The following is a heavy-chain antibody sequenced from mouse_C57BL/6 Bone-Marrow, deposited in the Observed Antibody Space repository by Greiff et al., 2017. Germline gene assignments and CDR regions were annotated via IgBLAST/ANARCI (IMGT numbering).Heavy chain of an antibody. CDR3: ARDYDGRSFDY. V-gene: IGHV5-16*01. J-gene: IGHJ2*01. D-gene: IGHD1-1*01. CDR2: INYDGSST. CDR1: GFTFSDYY. Sequence: EVKVVESEGGLVRPGSSMKLSCTASGFTFSDYYMAWVRQVPEKGLEWVANINYDGSSTYYLYSLKSRFTISRDTATNILYLQMSSLKAEDTATYDCARDYDGRSFDYWGQGTTLTVSS.